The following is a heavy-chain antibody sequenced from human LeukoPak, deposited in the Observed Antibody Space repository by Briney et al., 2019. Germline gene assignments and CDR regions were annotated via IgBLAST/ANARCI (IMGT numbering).Heavy chain of an antibody. V-gene: IGHV4-39*07. CDR2: IYYSGST. J-gene: IGHJ4*02. CDR1: GGSISSSSYY. Sequence: SETLSLTCTVSGGSISSSSYYWGWIRQPPGKGLEWIGSIYYSGSTYYNPSLKSRVTISVDTSKNQFSLKLSSVTAADTAVYYCAKEAEGVVVIPIDYWGQGTLVTVSS. D-gene: IGHD3-22*01. CDR3: AKEAEGVVVIPIDY.